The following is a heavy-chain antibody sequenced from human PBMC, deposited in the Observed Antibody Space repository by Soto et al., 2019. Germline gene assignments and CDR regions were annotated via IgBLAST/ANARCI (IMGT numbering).Heavy chain of an antibody. J-gene: IGHJ6*02. D-gene: IGHD6-6*01. CDR2: ISSSSFSI. CDR1: GFTFSSYS. V-gene: IGHV3-21*02. Sequence: VQLVESGGGLVKPGGSLRLSCAASGFTFSSYSMNWVRQAPGKGLEWVSSISSSSFSINYADSVKGRFSISRDNAQNSLHLQMNSVRAADTAVYYCARNESSNIYGMDDWGQGTTVTVSS. CDR3: ARNESSNIYGMDD.